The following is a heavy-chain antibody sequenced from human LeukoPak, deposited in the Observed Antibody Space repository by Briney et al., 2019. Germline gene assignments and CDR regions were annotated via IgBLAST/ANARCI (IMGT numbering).Heavy chain of an antibody. CDR3: AKGEGYCSGGNCYYYYYMDV. D-gene: IGHD2-15*01. J-gene: IGHJ6*03. CDR1: GFTFSNYA. V-gene: IGHV3-23*01. Sequence: GGSLRLSCAASGFTFSNYAMSWVRQAPGKGLEWVSSISGSDYSTYYADSVKGRFTISRDNSKNTLYLQMNSLRAEDTAVYYCAKGEGYCSGGNCYYYYYMDVWGKGTTVTVSS. CDR2: ISGSDYST.